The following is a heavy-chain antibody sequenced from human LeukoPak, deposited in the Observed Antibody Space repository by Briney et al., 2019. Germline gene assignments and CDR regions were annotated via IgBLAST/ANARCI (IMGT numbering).Heavy chain of an antibody. CDR3: AKAHGTAMVRPSPFDY. CDR1: GFTFSSYG. Sequence: PGGSLRLSCAASGFTFSSYGMHWVRQAPGKGLEWVAVISYDGSNKYYADSVKGRFTISRDNSKNTLYLQMNSLRAEDTAVYYCAKAHGTAMVRPSPFDYWGQGTLVTVSS. CDR2: ISYDGSNK. D-gene: IGHD5-18*01. J-gene: IGHJ4*02. V-gene: IGHV3-30*18.